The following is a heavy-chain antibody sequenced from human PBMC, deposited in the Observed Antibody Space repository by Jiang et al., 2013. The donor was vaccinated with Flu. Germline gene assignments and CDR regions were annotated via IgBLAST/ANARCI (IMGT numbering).Heavy chain of an antibody. Sequence: TLSLTCTVSGGSISSGDYYWTWIRQHPGKGLEWIACIYNSGGTYYNPSLKSRVSISADTSKNQFSLKLNSVTAADTAVYYCARGGGYFLYYFDYWGQGTLVTVSS. CDR2: IYNSGGT. CDR1: GGSISSGDYY. CDR3: ARGGGYFLYYFDY. D-gene: IGHD2-21*01. J-gene: IGHJ4*02. V-gene: IGHV4-31*03.